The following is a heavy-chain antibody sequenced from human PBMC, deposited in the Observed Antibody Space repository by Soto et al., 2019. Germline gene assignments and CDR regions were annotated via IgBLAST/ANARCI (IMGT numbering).Heavy chain of an antibody. CDR1: GYTFISYD. D-gene: IGHD2-8*01. Sequence: QVQLVQSGAEVKKPGASVKVSCKASGYTFISYDINWVRQATGHGLEWMGWMNPNNVNTGYAQKFQGRVTMTKNTSISTAYMELSNLRSEDTAVYYCARGYADPSKYYYYMDVWGKGTTVTVSS. CDR2: MNPNNVNT. V-gene: IGHV1-8*01. CDR3: ARGYADPSKYYYYMDV. J-gene: IGHJ6*03.